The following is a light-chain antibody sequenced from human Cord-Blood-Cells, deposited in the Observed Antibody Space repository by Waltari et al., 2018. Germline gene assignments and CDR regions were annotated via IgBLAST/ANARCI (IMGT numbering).Light chain of an antibody. Sequence: QSALTQPASMSGSPGQSITISCTGTSRDVGGYNYVSWYQQHPGKAPKLMIYEVSNRPSGVSNRFSGSKSGNTASLTISGLQAEDEADYYCSSYTSSSTYVFGTGTKVTVL. CDR3: SSYTSSSTYV. V-gene: IGLV2-14*01. J-gene: IGLJ1*01. CDR2: EVS. CDR1: SRDVGGYNY.